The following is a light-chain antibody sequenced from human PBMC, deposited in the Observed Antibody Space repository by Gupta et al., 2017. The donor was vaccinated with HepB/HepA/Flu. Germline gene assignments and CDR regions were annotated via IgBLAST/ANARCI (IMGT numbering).Light chain of an antibody. CDR2: AAS. V-gene: IGKV1-39*01. J-gene: IGKJ4*01. CDR1: QSISSY. CDR3: QQSYSTPLLT. Sequence: DIQMPQSPSSLSASVGDRVTITCRASQSISSYLNWYQQKPGKAPKLLIYAASSLQSGVPPRFSGSGSGTDFTLTISSLQPEDFATYYCQQSYSTPLLTFGGGTKVEIK.